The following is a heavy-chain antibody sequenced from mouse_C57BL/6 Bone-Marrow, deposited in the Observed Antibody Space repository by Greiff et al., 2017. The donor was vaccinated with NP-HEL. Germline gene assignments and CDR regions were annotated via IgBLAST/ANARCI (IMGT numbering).Heavy chain of an antibody. J-gene: IGHJ3*01. CDR1: GFSLTSYG. CDR2: IWSGGST. Sequence: VQVVESGPGLVQPSQSLSITCTVSGFSLTSYGVHWVRQSPGKGLEWLGVIWSGGSTDYNAAFISRLSISKDNSKSQVFFKMNSLQADDTAIYYCARMWYRFAYWGQGTLVTVSA. D-gene: IGHD1-1*02. V-gene: IGHV2-2*01. CDR3: ARMWYRFAY.